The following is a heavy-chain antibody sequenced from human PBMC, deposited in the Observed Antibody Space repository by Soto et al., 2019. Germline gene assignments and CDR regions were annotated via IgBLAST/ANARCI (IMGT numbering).Heavy chain of an antibody. CDR3: ARDLSSYYDFWSGYSRSFWFDP. V-gene: IGHV1-2*02. D-gene: IGHD3-3*01. Sequence: ASVKVSCKASGYTFTGYYMHWVRQAPGQGLEWMGWINPNSGGTNYAQKFQGRVTMTRDTSISTAYMELSRLRSDDTAVYYCARDLSSYYDFWSGYSRSFWFDPWGQGTLVTVSS. CDR1: GYTFTGYY. J-gene: IGHJ5*02. CDR2: INPNSGGT.